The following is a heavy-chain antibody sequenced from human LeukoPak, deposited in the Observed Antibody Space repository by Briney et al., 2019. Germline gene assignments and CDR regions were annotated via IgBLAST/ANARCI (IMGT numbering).Heavy chain of an antibody. D-gene: IGHD3-9*01. Sequence: GGSLRLSCAASGFTFSDYAMHWVRQAPGKELKYVSAISYNGNGKHYADSVKGRFTISRDNSQSTLNLQMDNLRAEDTAVYYCAKGADILTGYLGYYYMDVWGKGATVTISS. J-gene: IGHJ6*03. CDR3: AKGADILTGYLGYYYMDV. V-gene: IGHV3-64*02. CDR2: ISYNGNGK. CDR1: GFTFSDYA.